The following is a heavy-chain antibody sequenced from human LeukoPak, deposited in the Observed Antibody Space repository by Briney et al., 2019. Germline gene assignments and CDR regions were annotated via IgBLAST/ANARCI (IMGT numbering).Heavy chain of an antibody. V-gene: IGHV4-59*01. D-gene: IGHD3-10*01. CDR2: IYYRGRT. CDR3: ARGGVYFDD. Sequence: SETLSLTCTVSGGSISSYYWSWIRQPPGKGLEWIGYIYYRGRTNYNPSLKSRVTISVDTSKNQFSLKLSSVTAADTAVYYCARGGVYFDDWGQGTLVTVSS. J-gene: IGHJ4*02. CDR1: GGSISSYY.